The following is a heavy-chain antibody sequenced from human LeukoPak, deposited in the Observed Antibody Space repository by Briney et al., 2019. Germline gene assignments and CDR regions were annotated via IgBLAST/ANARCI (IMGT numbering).Heavy chain of an antibody. CDR2: IYYSGST. CDR1: GGSISSHY. J-gene: IGHJ4*02. CDR3: ARFVVVPAAIDY. V-gene: IGHV4-59*11. D-gene: IGHD2-2*02. Sequence: SETLSLTCTVSGGSISSHYWSWIRQPPGKGLEWIGYIYYSGSTNYNPSLKGRVTISVDTSKNQFSLKLSSVTAADTAVYYCARFVVVPAAIDYWGQGTLVTVSS.